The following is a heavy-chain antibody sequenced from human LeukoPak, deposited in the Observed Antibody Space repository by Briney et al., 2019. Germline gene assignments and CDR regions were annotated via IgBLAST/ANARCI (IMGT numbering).Heavy chain of an antibody. CDR3: ARGRSYGSGSYNVPGYYYYMDV. CDR1: GYTFTSYA. Sequence: ASVKVSCKASGYTFTSYAMNWVRQAPGQGLEWMGWINTNTGNPTYAQGFTGRFVFSLDTSVSTAYLQISSLKAEDTAVYYCARGRSYGSGSYNVPGYYYYMDVWGKGTTVTISS. D-gene: IGHD3-10*01. J-gene: IGHJ6*03. CDR2: INTNTGNP. V-gene: IGHV7-4-1*02.